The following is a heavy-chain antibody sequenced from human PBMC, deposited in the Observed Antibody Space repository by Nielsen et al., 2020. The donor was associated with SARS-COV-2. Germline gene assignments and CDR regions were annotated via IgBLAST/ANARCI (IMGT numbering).Heavy chain of an antibody. D-gene: IGHD6-13*01. CDR1: GGTFSSYT. J-gene: IGHJ5*02. CDR3: ATAPGIAAATTGWFDP. Sequence: SVKVSCKASGGTFSSYTISWVRQAPGQGLEWMGRIIPILGIANYAQKFQGRVTITADKSTSTAYMELSSLRSEDTAVYYCATAPGIAAATTGWFDPWGQGTLVTVSS. CDR2: IIPILGIA. V-gene: IGHV1-69*02.